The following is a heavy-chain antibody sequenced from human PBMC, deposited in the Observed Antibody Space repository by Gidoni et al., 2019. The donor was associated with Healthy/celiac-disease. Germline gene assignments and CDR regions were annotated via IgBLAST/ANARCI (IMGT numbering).Heavy chain of an antibody. CDR2: ISSSSSTI. CDR1: GFTFSSYS. J-gene: IGHJ6*02. Sequence: EVQLVESGGGLVQPGGSLRLSCAASGFTFSSYSMNGVRQAPGKGLEWVSYISSSSSTIYYADSVKGRFTISRDNAKNSLYLQMNSLRAEDTAVYYCARVTYYYDSSGYYRYYYYGMDVWGQGTTVTVSS. D-gene: IGHD3-22*01. V-gene: IGHV3-48*01. CDR3: ARVTYYYDSSGYYRYYYYGMDV.